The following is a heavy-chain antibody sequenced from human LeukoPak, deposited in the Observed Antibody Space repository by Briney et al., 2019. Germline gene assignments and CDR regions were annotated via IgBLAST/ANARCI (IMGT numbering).Heavy chain of an antibody. Sequence: GGSLRLSCAASGSTFSSYAMHWVRQAPGKGLEWVAVISYDGSNKYYADSVKGRFTISRDNSKNTLYLQMNSLRAEDTAVYYCARPMDSSGYYYVRTAFDIWGQGTMVTVSS. D-gene: IGHD3-22*01. CDR1: GSTFSSYA. V-gene: IGHV3-30*01. J-gene: IGHJ3*02. CDR3: ARPMDSSGYYYVRTAFDI. CDR2: ISYDGSNK.